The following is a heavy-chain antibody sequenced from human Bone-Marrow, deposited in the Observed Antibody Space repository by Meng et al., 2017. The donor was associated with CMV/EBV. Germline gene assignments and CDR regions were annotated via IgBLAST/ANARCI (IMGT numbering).Heavy chain of an antibody. CDR3: ASWGYCSSTSCYFGEYYYYGMDV. CDR1: GVTFSSYS. D-gene: IGHD2-2*01. Sequence: GESLKISCAASGVTFSSYSMNWVRQAPGKGLEWVSSISSSSSYIYYADSVKGRFTISRDNAKNSLYLQMNSLRAEDTAVYYCASWGYCSSTSCYFGEYYYYGMDVWGQGTTVTVSS. J-gene: IGHJ6*02. CDR2: ISSSSSYI. V-gene: IGHV3-21*01.